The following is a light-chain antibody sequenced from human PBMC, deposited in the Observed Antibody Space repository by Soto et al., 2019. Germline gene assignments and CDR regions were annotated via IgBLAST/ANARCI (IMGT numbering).Light chain of an antibody. V-gene: IGKV3-15*01. CDR3: QHYNNWPPWT. CDR1: QDVMYD. Sequence: EIVLTQSPAALSVSPGGRATLSCRASQDVMYDLAWYQQKPGQAPRLLVYGASTRATDAPPRFRGSGSGREFSLTISSLQSEDFAVYYCQHYNNWPPWTFGQGTKVDIK. CDR2: GAS. J-gene: IGKJ1*01.